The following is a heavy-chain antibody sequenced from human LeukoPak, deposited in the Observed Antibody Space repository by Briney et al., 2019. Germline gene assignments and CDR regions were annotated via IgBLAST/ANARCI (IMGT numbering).Heavy chain of an antibody. CDR2: INQDGREK. CDR3: ATRSAHTSSWYVYLFWDY. D-gene: IGHD6-13*01. J-gene: IGHJ4*02. CDR1: GLTFIDYW. V-gene: IGHV3-7*01. Sequence: GGSLRLSCAASGLTFIDYWMTWVRQAPGRGLEWVANINQDGREKNYVGCVKGRFTISRDNAKNSLYLQMNSLRAEDTAIYYCATRSAHTSSWYVYLFWDYWGQGALVTVSP.